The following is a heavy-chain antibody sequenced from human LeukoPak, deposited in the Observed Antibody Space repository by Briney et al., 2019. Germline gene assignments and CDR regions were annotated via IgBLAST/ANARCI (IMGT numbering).Heavy chain of an antibody. Sequence: SVKVSCKASGYTFTSYGISWVRQAPGQGLEWMGRIIPILGIANYAQKFQGRVTITADKSTSTAYMELSSLRSEDTAVYYCAREINYYGMDVWGQGTTVTVSS. CDR3: AREINYYGMDV. CDR1: GYTFTSYG. D-gene: IGHD3-16*01. CDR2: IIPILGIA. J-gene: IGHJ6*02. V-gene: IGHV1-69*04.